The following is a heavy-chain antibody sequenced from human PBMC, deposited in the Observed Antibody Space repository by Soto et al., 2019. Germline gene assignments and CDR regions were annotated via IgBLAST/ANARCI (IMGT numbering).Heavy chain of an antibody. CDR1: GFSLSNARMG. D-gene: IGHD3-3*01. CDR2: IFSNDEK. Sequence: QVTLKESGPVLVKPTETLTLTCTVSGFSLSNARMGVSWIRQPPGKALEWLAHIFSNDEKSYSTSLKSRLTISKDTSKSQVVLTMTNMDPVDTATYYCARIRGDFWSRYYGMDVWGQGTTVTVSS. J-gene: IGHJ6*02. CDR3: ARIRGDFWSRYYGMDV. V-gene: IGHV2-26*01.